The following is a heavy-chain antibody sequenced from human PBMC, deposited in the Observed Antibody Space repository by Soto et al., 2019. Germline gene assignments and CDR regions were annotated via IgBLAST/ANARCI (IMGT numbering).Heavy chain of an antibody. CDR1: GYTLTSYA. CDR3: ARDGRVLRYFDWVRPEYYFDY. V-gene: IGHV1-3*01. J-gene: IGHJ4*01. CDR2: INAGNGNT. Sequence: ASVKVSCKASGYTLTSYAMHWVRQAPGQRLEWMGWINAGNGNTKYSQKFQGRVTITRDTSASTAYMELSSLRSEDTAVYYCARDGRVLRYFDWVRPEYYFDYWGQGTLVTVSS. D-gene: IGHD3-9*01.